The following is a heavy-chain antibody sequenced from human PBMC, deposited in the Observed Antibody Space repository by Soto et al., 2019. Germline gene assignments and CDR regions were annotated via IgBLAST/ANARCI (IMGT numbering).Heavy chain of an antibody. CDR3: ARTSAAGKYYYGMDV. J-gene: IGHJ6*02. V-gene: IGHV5-51*01. CDR2: IYPGNSET. Sequence: PGESLKISCKGSGYSFSSYWIGWVRQMPGKGLEWMGSIYPGNSETRYSPSFQGQVTISADKSISTAYLQWSSLKASDTAMYYCARTSAAGKYYYGMDVWGQGTTVTVSS. D-gene: IGHD6-13*01. CDR1: GYSFSSYW.